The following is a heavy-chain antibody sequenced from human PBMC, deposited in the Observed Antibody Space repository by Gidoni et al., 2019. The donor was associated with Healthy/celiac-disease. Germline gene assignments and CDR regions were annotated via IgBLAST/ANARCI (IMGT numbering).Heavy chain of an antibody. V-gene: IGHV4-39*01. CDR1: GGSISSSSYY. J-gene: IGHJ4*02. D-gene: IGHD2-2*01. Sequence: QLQLQESGPGLVKPSETLSLTCTVSGGSISSSSYYWGWIRQPPGKGLEWIGSIYYSGSTYYNPSLKSRVTISVDTSKNQFSLKLSSVTAADTAVYYCARRIKLVVVPADPDDYWGQGTLVTVSS. CDR2: IYYSGST. CDR3: ARRIKLVVVPADPDDY.